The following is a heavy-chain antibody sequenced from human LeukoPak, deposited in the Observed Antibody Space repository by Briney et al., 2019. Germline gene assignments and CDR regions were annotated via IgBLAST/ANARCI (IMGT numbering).Heavy chain of an antibody. V-gene: IGHV1-18*01. CDR2: ISAYNGNT. CDR3: ARAPVKEYCSSTSCYAYWYFDL. CDR1: GYTFTSYG. Sequence: WASVTVSCKASGYTFTSYGISWVRQAPGQGLEWMGWISAYNGNTNYAQKLQGRVTMTTDTSTSTAYMGLRSLRSDDTAVYYCARAPVKEYCSSTSCYAYWYFDLWGRGTLVTVSS. D-gene: IGHD2-2*01. J-gene: IGHJ2*01.